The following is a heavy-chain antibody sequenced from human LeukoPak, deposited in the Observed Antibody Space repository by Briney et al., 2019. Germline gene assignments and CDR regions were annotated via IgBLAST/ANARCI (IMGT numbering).Heavy chain of an antibody. V-gene: IGHV1-18*01. CDR1: GGTFSSYA. CDR3: ARRPDCGGDCYPGGDDAFDI. D-gene: IGHD2-21*02. Sequence: ASVKVSCKASGGTFSSYAISWVRQAPGQGLEWMGWISAYNGNTNYAQKLQGRVTMTTDTSTSTAYMELRSLRSDDTAVYYCARRPDCGGDCYPGGDDAFDIWGQGTMVTVSS. CDR2: ISAYNGNT. J-gene: IGHJ3*02.